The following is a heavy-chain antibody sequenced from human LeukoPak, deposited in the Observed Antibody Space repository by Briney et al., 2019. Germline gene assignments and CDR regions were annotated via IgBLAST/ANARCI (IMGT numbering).Heavy chain of an antibody. CDR3: ARSHGLAARELAGY. CDR2: INPNSGGT. CDR1: GYTFTGYY. V-gene: IGHV1-2*02. Sequence: ASVKVSCTASGYTFTGYYMHWVRQAPGQGLEWMGWINPNSGGTNYAQKFQGRVTMTRDTSISTAYMELSRLRSDDTAVYYCARSHGLAARELAGYWGQGTLVTVSS. D-gene: IGHD6-6*01. J-gene: IGHJ4*02.